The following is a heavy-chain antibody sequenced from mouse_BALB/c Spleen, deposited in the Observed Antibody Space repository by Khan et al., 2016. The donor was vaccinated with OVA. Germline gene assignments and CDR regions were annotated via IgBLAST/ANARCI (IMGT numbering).Heavy chain of an antibody. Sequence: QVRLQQSGAELVRPGTSVKMSCKAAGYTFTNYWIGWVNQRPGHGLEWIGDIYPGGGYTNYNEKFKGKATLTADTSSSTAYMQVSSLTSEDSAMKYCARRGAAGVTWDYFNYWGQGTTLTVPS. D-gene: IGHD3-1*01. CDR3: ARRGAAGVTWDYFNY. V-gene: IGHV1-63*02. J-gene: IGHJ2*01. CDR1: GYTFTNYW. CDR2: IYPGGGYT.